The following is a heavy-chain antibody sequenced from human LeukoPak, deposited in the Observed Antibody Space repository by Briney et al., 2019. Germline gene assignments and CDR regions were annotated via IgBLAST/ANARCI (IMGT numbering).Heavy chain of an antibody. D-gene: IGHD3-3*01. CDR1: GFTFSSYA. CDR3: AKAAPYYDFWSGYLFDY. CDR2: ISGSGGST. Sequence: GGSLRLSCAASGFTFSSYAMSWVRQAPGKGLEWVSAISGSGGSTYYADSAKGRFTISRDNSKNTLYLQMNSLRAEDTAVYYCAKAAPYYDFWSGYLFDYWGQGTLVTVSS. V-gene: IGHV3-23*01. J-gene: IGHJ4*02.